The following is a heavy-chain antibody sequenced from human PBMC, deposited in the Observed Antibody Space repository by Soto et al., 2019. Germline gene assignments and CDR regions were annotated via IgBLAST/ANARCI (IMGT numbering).Heavy chain of an antibody. V-gene: IGHV3-30-3*01. CDR3: ATGGGYGDYYDYYYGMDV. CDR2: IASDGSNN. J-gene: IGHJ6*02. Sequence: QVQLVESGGGVVQPGRSLRLSCAASGFTFSSYAMHWVRQAPGKGLEWVAVIASDGSNNYYADSVQGRLPLSRDNSKNTLYLHMNRLRAEDTAVYYCATGGGYGDYYDYYYGMDVCVQGTTVTVSS. D-gene: IGHD2-15*01. CDR1: GFTFSSYA.